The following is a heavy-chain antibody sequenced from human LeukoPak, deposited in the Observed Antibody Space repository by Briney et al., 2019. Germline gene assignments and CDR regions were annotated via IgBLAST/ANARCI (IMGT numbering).Heavy chain of an antibody. V-gene: IGHV6-1*01. D-gene: IGHD3-22*01. CDR3: ARDPLYDSSGYYYYDY. CDR1: GDSISSYSAA. J-gene: IGHJ4*02. CDR2: TYYRSKWYN. Sequence: SQTLSLTCAISGDSISSYSAAWNWIRQSPSRGLEWLGRTYYRSKWYNDYAVSVKSRITFNPDTSKNQFSLQLNSVTPEDTAVYYCARDPLYDSSGYYYYDYWGQGTLVTVSS.